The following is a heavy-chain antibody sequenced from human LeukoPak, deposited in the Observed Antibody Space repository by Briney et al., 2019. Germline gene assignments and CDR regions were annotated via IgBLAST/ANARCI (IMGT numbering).Heavy chain of an antibody. CDR3: ARETSIAEAGTRGDY. Sequence: GASVKVSCKASGYTFTSYGISWVRQAPGQGLEWMAWIKTYNGDTNFAQKFQGRVTMTTDTATSTAYMELRSLRSDDTAVYYCARETSIAEAGTRGDYRGQGTLVTVSS. CDR1: GYTFTSYG. D-gene: IGHD6-13*01. J-gene: IGHJ4*02. CDR2: IKTYNGDT. V-gene: IGHV1-18*01.